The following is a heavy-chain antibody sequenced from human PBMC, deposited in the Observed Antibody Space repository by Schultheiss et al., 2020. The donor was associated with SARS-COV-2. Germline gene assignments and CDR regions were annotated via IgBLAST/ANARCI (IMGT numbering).Heavy chain of an antibody. Sequence: GGSLRLSCEGSGYSFTAYWIAWVRQMPGKGLEWMGIIYPGEGDSETRYSPSFQGQVTFSADKYIGTAYLQWSSLKASDTAMYYCARSGYSFGSYYYNIMDVWGQGTTVTVSS. J-gene: IGHJ6*02. V-gene: IGHV5-51*01. D-gene: IGHD5-18*01. CDR1: GYSFTAYW. CDR2: IYPGEGDSET. CDR3: ARSGYSFGSYYYNIMDV.